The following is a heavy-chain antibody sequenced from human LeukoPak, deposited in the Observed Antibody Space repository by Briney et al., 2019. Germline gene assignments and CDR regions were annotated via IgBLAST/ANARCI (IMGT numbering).Heavy chain of an antibody. CDR3: ARVGSEGCSSTSCWSAFDI. CDR1: GGSISSYY. CDR2: IYYSGST. J-gene: IGHJ3*02. D-gene: IGHD2-2*01. Sequence: SETLSLTCTVSGGSISSYYWSWIRQPPGKGLEWIGYIYYSGSTNYNPSLKSRVTISVDTSKNQFSLKLSSVTAADTAVYYCARVGSEGCSSTSCWSAFDIWGQGTMVTVSS. V-gene: IGHV4-59*01.